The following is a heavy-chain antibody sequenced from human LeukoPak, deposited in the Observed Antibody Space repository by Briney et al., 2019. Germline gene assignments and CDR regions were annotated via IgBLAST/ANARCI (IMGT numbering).Heavy chain of an antibody. V-gene: IGHV3-74*01. CDR2: INTDGSTT. CDR3: ARDLGACPDY. Sequence: GGSLRLSCAASGFTFSSYWMHWVRQAPGKGLVWVSRINTDGSTTTYADSVKGRFTISRDNAKNTLYLQMDSLRAEDRAVYYYARDLGACPDYWGQGTLVTVSS. D-gene: IGHD3-16*01. J-gene: IGHJ4*02. CDR1: GFTFSSYW.